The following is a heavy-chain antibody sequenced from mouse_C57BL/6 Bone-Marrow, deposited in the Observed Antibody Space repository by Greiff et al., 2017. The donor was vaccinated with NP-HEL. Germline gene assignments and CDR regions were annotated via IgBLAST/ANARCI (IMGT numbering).Heavy chain of an antibody. CDR1: GYTFTDYN. J-gene: IGHJ2*01. V-gene: IGHV1-22*01. Sequence: EVKLMESGPELVKPGASVKMSCKASGYTFTDYNMHWVKQSHGKSLEWIGYINPNNGGTSYNQKFKGKATLTVNKSSSTAYMELRSLTSEDSAVYYCAREIYYYGSSHFDYWGQGTTLTVSS. D-gene: IGHD1-1*01. CDR3: AREIYYYGSSHFDY. CDR2: INPNNGGT.